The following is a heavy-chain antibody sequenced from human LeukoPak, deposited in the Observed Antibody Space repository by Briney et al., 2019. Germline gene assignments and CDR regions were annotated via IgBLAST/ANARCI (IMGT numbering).Heavy chain of an antibody. CDR1: GFTVSSKY. V-gene: IGHV3-53*04. J-gene: IGHJ3*02. Sequence: GGSLRLSCAASGFTVSSKYMSWVRQAPGKGLEWVSVIYSGGSTYYADSVKGRFTISRHNSKNTLYLQMNSLRAEDTAVYYCARGPYYYGPPGAFDIWGQGTMVTVSS. CDR2: IYSGGST. D-gene: IGHD3-10*01. CDR3: ARGPYYYGPPGAFDI.